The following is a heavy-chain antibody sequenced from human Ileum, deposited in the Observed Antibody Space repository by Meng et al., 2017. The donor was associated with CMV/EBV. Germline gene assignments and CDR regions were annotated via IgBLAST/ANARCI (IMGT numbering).Heavy chain of an antibody. CDR3: ARDLPSGTSVNYFNY. CDR2: ISYDGTNK. V-gene: IGHV3-30-3*01. J-gene: IGHJ4*02. CDR1: GFTFSRYA. D-gene: IGHD1-26*01. Sequence: GESLKISCATSGFTFSRYAMHWVRLAPGKGLEWMAVISYDGTNKFYADSVKGRFTISRDDSENTLYLQMSSLRGEDTALYYCARDLPSGTSVNYFNYWARGPLAPFP.